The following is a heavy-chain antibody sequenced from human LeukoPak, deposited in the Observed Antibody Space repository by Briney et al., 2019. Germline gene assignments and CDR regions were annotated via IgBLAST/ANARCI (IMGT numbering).Heavy chain of an antibody. CDR3: ARDSDGYNSPVDY. J-gene: IGHJ4*02. V-gene: IGHV4-39*07. D-gene: IGHD5-24*01. Sequence: SETLSLTCTVSGGSISSSSYYWGWIRQPPGKGLEWIGSIYYSGSTYYNPSLKSRVTISVDTSKNQFSLKLSSVTAADTAVYYCARDSDGYNSPVDYWGQGTLVTVSS. CDR1: GGSISSSSYY. CDR2: IYYSGST.